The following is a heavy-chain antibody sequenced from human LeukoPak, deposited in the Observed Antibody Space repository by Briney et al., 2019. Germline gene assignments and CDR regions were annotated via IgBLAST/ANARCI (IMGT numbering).Heavy chain of an antibody. Sequence: SQTLSLTCAISADSVSSNSVTWNWIRQSPSRGLEWLGRTYYRSTWYNDYAVSVRGRITVNPDTSKNQFSLHLNSVTPEDTAVYYCARRLTQYDCFDPWGQGTLVTVSS. CDR1: ADSVSSNSVT. CDR2: TYYRSTWYN. J-gene: IGHJ5*02. V-gene: IGHV6-1*01. CDR3: ARRLTQYDCFDP. D-gene: IGHD2-2*01.